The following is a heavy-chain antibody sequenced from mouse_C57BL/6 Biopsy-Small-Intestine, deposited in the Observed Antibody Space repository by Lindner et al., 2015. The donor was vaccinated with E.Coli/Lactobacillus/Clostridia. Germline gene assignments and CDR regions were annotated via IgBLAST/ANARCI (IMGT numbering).Heavy chain of an antibody. V-gene: IGHV1-14*01. J-gene: IGHJ4*01. CDR1: GYTFATYV. CDR2: IHPYNDGT. Sequence: VQLQESGPELVKPGASVKMSCKASGYTFATYVMHWVRQKPGQGLEWIGYIHPYNDGTKYNEKFKGKATLTSDKSSSTAYMELSSLTSEDSAVYYCARLQGFYYAMDYWGQGTSVTVSS. CDR3: ARLQGFYYAMDY. D-gene: IGHD2-12*01.